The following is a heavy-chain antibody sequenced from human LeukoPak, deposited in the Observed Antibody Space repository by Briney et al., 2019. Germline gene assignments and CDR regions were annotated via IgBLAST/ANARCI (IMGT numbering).Heavy chain of an antibody. CDR3: AKSDNSGGSCNDY. V-gene: IGHV3-30*18. Sequence: GGSLRLSCAASGFTFSSYGMHWVRQAPGKGLEWVAVISYDGSNKYYADSVKGRFTISRDNSKNTLYLQMNSLRAEDTAVYYCAKSDNSGGSCNDYRGQGTLVTVSS. CDR1: GFTFSSYG. CDR2: ISYDGSNK. D-gene: IGHD2-15*01. J-gene: IGHJ4*02.